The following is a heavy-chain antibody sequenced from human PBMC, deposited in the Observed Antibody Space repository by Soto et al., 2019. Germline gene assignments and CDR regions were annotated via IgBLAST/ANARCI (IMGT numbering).Heavy chain of an antibody. CDR2: IRSKANSYAT. Sequence: EVQLVESGGGLVQPGGSLKLSCAASGFTFSGYAMHWVRQASGKGLEWVGRIRSKANSYATAYAASVKGRFTISRDDSKITAYLQMNSLKTEDTAVYYCTRVSGRPGEGRIYYWGQGTLVTVSS. CDR3: TRVSGRPGEGRIYY. D-gene: IGHD2-15*01. J-gene: IGHJ4*02. CDR1: GFTFSGYA. V-gene: IGHV3-73*02.